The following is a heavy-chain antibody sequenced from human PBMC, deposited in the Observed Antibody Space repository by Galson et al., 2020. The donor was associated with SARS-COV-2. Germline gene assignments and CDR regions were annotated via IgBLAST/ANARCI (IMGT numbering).Heavy chain of an antibody. CDR2: ISSSSSTI. V-gene: IGHV3-48*04. CDR3: TRGAVLPDY. CDR1: GFSFSTSA. J-gene: IGHJ4*02. D-gene: IGHD6-19*01. Sequence: GESLKISCVTSGFSFSTSAMNWVRQAPGKGLDWISYISSSSSTIFYADSVKGRFTISRDNAKSSLYLQMNSLRAEDTAVYYCTRGAVLPDYWGQGTLVTVSS.